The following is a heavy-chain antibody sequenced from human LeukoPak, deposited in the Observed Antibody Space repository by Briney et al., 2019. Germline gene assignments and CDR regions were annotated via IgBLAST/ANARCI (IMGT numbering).Heavy chain of an antibody. J-gene: IGHJ4*02. V-gene: IGHV3-11*04. CDR2: ISSSGSTI. CDR1: GFTFSDDY. D-gene: IGHD6-19*01. Sequence: GGSLRLSCAASGFTFSDDYMSWIRQAPGKGLEWVSYISSSGSTIYYADSVKGRFTISRDNAKNSLYLQMNSLRAEDTAVYYCATNGYSSGWYSAYADFWGQGTLVTVSS. CDR3: ATNGYSSGWYSAYADF.